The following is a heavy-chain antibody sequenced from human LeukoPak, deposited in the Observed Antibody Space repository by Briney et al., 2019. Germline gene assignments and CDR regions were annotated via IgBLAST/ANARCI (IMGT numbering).Heavy chain of an antibody. CDR1: GFNFHLYP. CDR3: AKEGVVTADPFDY. CDR2: ISGSGGST. D-gene: IGHD2-21*02. Sequence: GGSLSLSCTASGFNFHLYPMTWVRQAPGKGLEWVSAISGSGGSTYYADSVKGRFTISRDNSKNTLYLQMNSLRAEDTAVYYCAKEGVVTADPFDYWGQGTLVTVSS. V-gene: IGHV3-23*01. J-gene: IGHJ4*02.